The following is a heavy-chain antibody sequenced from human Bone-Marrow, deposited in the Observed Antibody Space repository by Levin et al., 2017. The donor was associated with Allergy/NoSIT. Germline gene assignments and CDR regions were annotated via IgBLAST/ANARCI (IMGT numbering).Heavy chain of an antibody. CDR3: ARDRGSWFDP. D-gene: IGHD3-10*01. CDR1: GFPFSSYW. V-gene: IGHV3-74*01. Sequence: GESLKISCAASGFPFSSYWMYWVRQGRGKGPVWVSRIDSDGRGTNYADSVKGRFTISRDNTRNTLYLQMNSLRAEDTGVYYCARDRGSWFDPWGQGTLVTVSS. J-gene: IGHJ5*02. CDR2: IDSDGRGT.